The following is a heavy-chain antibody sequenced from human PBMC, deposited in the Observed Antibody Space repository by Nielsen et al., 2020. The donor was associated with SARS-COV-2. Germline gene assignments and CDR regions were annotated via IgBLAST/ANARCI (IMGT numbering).Heavy chain of an antibody. CDR1: GGSISSGGYY. CDR3: ARVGVTGGSYYFDY. V-gene: IGHV4-31*03. Sequence: SETLSLTCTVSGGSISSGGYYWSWIRQHPGKGLEWIGYIYYSGSTYYNPSLKSRVTISVDTSKNQFSLKLSSVTAADTAVYYCARVGVTGGSYYFDYWGQGTLVTVSS. D-gene: IGHD3-10*01. J-gene: IGHJ4*02. CDR2: IYYSGST.